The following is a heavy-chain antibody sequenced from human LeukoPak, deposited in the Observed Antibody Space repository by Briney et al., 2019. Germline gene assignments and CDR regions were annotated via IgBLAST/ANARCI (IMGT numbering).Heavy chain of an antibody. CDR2: IYSGGDT. V-gene: IGHV3-53*01. J-gene: IGHJ4*02. D-gene: IGHD6-25*01. Sequence: PGGSLRLSCAASGLTVTSNYMSWIRQAPGKGLEWVSVIYSGGDTYYADSVKGRFTISRDNSKNTLYLQMNSLRAEDTAAYYCARPGYSTGAFDYWGQGTLVTVSS. CDR3: ARPGYSTGAFDY. CDR1: GLTVTSNY.